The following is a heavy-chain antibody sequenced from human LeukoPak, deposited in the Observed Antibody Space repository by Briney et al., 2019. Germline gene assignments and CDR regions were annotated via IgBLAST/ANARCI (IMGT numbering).Heavy chain of an antibody. Sequence: PSETLSLTCTVSGDSISSGDYYWSWIRQPAGKGLEWIGRISSSGSTNHNPSLKSRVTISVDTSKNQFSLKLSSVTAADTAVYYCARRHHYCGSGSYVSDWGQGTLVTVSS. CDR2: ISSSGST. J-gene: IGHJ4*02. CDR3: ARRHHYCGSGSYVSD. D-gene: IGHD3-10*01. V-gene: IGHV4-61*02. CDR1: GDSISSGDYY.